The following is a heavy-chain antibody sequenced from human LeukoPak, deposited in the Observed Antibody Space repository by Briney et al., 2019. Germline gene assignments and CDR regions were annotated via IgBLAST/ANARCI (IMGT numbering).Heavy chain of an antibody. V-gene: IGHV4-39*01. Sequence: SETLSLTCTVSGGSISSSSYYWGWIRQPPGKGLEWIGSIYYSGSTYYNPSLKCRVTISVDTSKNQFSLKLSSVTAADTAVYYCARHWGPREVVLSRIDIWGQGTMVTVSS. CDR2: IYYSGST. D-gene: IGHD3-16*01. CDR3: ARHWGPREVVLSRIDI. CDR1: GGSISSSSYY. J-gene: IGHJ3*02.